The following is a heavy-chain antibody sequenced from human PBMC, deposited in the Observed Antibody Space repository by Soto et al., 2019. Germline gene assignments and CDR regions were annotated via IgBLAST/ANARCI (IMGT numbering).Heavy chain of an antibody. Sequence: SETLSLTCTVSGDSISSPHYYWTWVRQPPGKGLEWIGYIYYTGTTYYSPSLESRVAISVDTSQNQFSLKLGAVTAADTAVYFCARASISRCVDRSCPAWFDPWGQGTLVTVSS. J-gene: IGHJ5*02. CDR3: ARASISRCVDRSCPAWFDP. D-gene: IGHD1-26*01. V-gene: IGHV4-30-4*01. CDR2: IYYTGTT. CDR1: GDSISSPHYY.